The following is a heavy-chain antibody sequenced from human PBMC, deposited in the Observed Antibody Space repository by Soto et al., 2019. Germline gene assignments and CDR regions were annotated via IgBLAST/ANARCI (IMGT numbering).Heavy chain of an antibody. J-gene: IGHJ6*02. CDR1: GYTFTNHA. CDR2: INTGNGNT. V-gene: IGHV1-3*04. D-gene: IGHD3-16*01. Sequence: ASVKVSCKASGYTFTNHAMHWVRQAPGHRLEWMGWINTGNGNTQYSQKFQGRVTITRDTSASTAYMELSSLRSEDTAVYYCASWAPVVAWGQGTTVTVSS. CDR3: ASWAPVVA.